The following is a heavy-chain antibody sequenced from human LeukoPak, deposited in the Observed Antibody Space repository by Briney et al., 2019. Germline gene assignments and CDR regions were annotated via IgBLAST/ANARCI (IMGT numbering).Heavy chain of an antibody. J-gene: IGHJ6*02. CDR3: ARGQARSYKYYYGMDV. CDR2: MNPNSGNT. Sequence: ASVKVSCKASGYTFTGYDINWVRQATGQGLEWMGWMNPNSGNTGYAQKFQGRVTMTRNTSISTAYMELSSLRSEDTAVYYCARGQARSYKYYYGMDVWGQGTTVTVSS. V-gene: IGHV1-8*01. D-gene: IGHD1-26*01. CDR1: GYTFTGYD.